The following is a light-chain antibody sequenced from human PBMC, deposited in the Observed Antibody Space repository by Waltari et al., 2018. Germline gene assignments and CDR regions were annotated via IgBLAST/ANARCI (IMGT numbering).Light chain of an antibody. CDR3: MQSIQLPLT. CDR2: EVS. Sequence: DIVMTQTPLSLSVTPGQPASISCKSSQSLLPSDGKTYWYLQKPGQPPQLLIYEVSNRFSGVPDRFSGSGSGTDFTLKISRVEAEDVGIYYCMQSIQLPLTFGGGTKVDIK. CDR1: QSLLPSDGKTY. V-gene: IGKV2D-29*01. J-gene: IGKJ4*01.